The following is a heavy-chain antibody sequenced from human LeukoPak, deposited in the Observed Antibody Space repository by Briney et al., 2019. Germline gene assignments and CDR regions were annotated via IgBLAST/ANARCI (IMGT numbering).Heavy chain of an antibody. J-gene: IGHJ6*03. CDR3: ATDRFSGSPRPHSGSYYYYYMDV. Sequence: GASVKVSCKASGYTFTSYYMHWVRQAPGQGLEWMGIINPSGGSTSYAQKFQGRVTMTEDTSTDTAYMELSSLRSEDTAVYYCATDRFSGSPRPHSGSYYYYYMDVWGKGTTVTVSS. V-gene: IGHV1-46*01. CDR2: INPSGGST. CDR1: GYTFTSYY. D-gene: IGHD1-26*01.